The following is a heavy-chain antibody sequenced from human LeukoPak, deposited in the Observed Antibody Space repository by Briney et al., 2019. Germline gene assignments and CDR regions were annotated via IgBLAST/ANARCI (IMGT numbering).Heavy chain of an antibody. V-gene: IGHV3-30-3*01. D-gene: IGHD5-18*01. CDR2: MSYDGGTT. Sequence: GGSLRLSCAASGFTFSSYAMSWVRQAPGKGLEWVAVMSYDGGTTYYADSLKGRVTISRDNSRNTLYLQMNSLRTEDTAVYYCARDRKTDGYFYWYFDLWGRGTLVTVSS. CDR1: GFTFSSYA. J-gene: IGHJ2*01. CDR3: ARDRKTDGYFYWYFDL.